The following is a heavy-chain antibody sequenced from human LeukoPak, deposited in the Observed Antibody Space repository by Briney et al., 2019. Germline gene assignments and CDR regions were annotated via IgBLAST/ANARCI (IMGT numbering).Heavy chain of an antibody. V-gene: IGHV1-24*01. J-gene: IGHJ4*02. CDR2: FDPEDGET. Sequence: ASVKVSCKVSGYTLTELSMHWVRQAPGKGLEWMGGFDPEDGETIYAQKFQGRVTMTEDTSTDTAYMELSSLRSEDTAVSYCATFYIAVAGSFDYWGQGTLVTVSS. CDR1: GYTLTELS. D-gene: IGHD6-19*01. CDR3: ATFYIAVAGSFDY.